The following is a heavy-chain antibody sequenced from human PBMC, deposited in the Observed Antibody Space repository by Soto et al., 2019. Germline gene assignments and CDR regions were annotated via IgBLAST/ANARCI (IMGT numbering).Heavy chain of an antibody. CDR1: GFTFSGSA. CDR3: TRHNEYSTTRFDY. J-gene: IGHJ4*02. Sequence: GGSLRLSCAASGFTFSGSAMHWVRQASGKGLEWVGRIRNTANSYATAYAASVKGRFTISRDDSKNTAYLQMNSLKAEDTAVYYCTRHNEYSTTRFDYWGRGTLVTVSS. D-gene: IGHD6-6*01. CDR2: IRNTANSYAT. V-gene: IGHV3-73*01.